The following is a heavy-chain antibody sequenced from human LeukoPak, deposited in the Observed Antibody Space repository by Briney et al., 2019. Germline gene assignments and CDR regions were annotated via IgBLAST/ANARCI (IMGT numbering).Heavy chain of an antibody. CDR3: ARDRSLWNYVPDPFDY. D-gene: IGHD1-7*01. V-gene: IGHV3-21*01. CDR2: ISSSSSYI. J-gene: IGHJ4*02. Sequence: GSLRLSCAASGFTFSSYSMNWVRQAPGKGLEWVSSISSSSSYIYYADSVKGRFTISRDNAKNSLYLQMNSLRAEDTAVYYCARDRSLWNYVPDPFDYWGQGTLVTVSS. CDR1: GFTFSSYS.